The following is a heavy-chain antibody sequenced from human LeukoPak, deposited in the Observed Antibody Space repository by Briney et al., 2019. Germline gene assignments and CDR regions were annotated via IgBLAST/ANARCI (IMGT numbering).Heavy chain of an antibody. Sequence: GGSLRLPCAASGFTFSTYWMSWVRQAPGKGLEWVANIKPDGSEKHYVDSVKGRFTISRDNAENSLYLQMNSLGAEDTAVYYCARAIRASSSSCNDFWGQGTLVTVSS. CDR2: IKPDGSEK. D-gene: IGHD2-2*01. CDR1: GFTFSTYW. V-gene: IGHV3-7*05. CDR3: ARAIRASSSSCNDF. J-gene: IGHJ4*02.